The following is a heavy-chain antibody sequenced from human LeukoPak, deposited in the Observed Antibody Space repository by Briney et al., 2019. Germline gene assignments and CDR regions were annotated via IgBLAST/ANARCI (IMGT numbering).Heavy chain of an antibody. J-gene: IGHJ4*02. CDR1: GFIFSTYW. D-gene: IGHD1-1*01. CDR3: ARDLNWETY. Sequence: GGSLRLSCGASGFIFSTYWMTWVRQAPGKGLEWVANIKTDGSQIYYVDSVKGRFTISRDNAKNSLYLQMNSLRAEDTAVYYCARDLNWETYWGQGTLVTVSS. V-gene: IGHV3-7*01. CDR2: IKTDGSQI.